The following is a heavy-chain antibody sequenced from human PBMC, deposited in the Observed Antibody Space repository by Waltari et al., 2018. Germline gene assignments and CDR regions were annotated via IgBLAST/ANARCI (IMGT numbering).Heavy chain of an antibody. D-gene: IGHD6-13*01. CDR3: ARAPMSGAATGTFDF. V-gene: IGHV4-38-2*02. Sequence: QVQLQESGPGLVKPSETLSLTCTVSGYSITSGYYWGCIRQPPGKGLEWIGSIYHSGNHYYNPSLKGRLTIAVDTSKNQFSLRLSSVTAADTAVYYCARAPMSGAATGTFDFWGLGSLVTVSP. J-gene: IGHJ4*02. CDR1: GYSITSGYY. CDR2: IYHSGNH.